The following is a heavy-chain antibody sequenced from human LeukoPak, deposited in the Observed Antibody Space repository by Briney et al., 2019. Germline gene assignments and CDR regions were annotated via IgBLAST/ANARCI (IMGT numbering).Heavy chain of an antibody. CDR1: GFTLSPYY. V-gene: IGHV3-21*01. CDR3: ARQKIYPGGYYYYGMDV. CDR2: VSSSNNYI. J-gene: IGHJ6*02. D-gene: IGHD3-16*01. Sequence: GGSLRLSCAASGFTLSPYYMNWVRQAPGKGLEWVSSVSSSNNYIYYADSVKGRFTISRDNAKNSLYLQMNSLRAEDTAVYYCARQKIYPGGYYYYGMDVWGHGTTVTVSS.